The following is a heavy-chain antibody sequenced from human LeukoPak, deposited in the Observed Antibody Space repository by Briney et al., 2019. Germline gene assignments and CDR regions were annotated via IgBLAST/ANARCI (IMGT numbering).Heavy chain of an antibody. CDR2: IKQDGSEK. CDR1: GFTFSSYW. D-gene: IGHD6-19*01. V-gene: IGHV3-7*01. CDR3: ARDHAMAVAGLIDY. Sequence: PGGSLRLSCAASGFTFSSYWMSWVRQAPGKGLEWVANIKQDGSEKYYVDSVKGRFTISRDNAKNSLYLQVNSLRAEDTAVYYCARDHAMAVAGLIDYWGQGTLVTVSS. J-gene: IGHJ4*02.